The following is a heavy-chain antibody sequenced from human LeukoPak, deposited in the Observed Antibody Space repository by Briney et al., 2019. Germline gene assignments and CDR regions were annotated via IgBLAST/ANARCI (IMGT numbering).Heavy chain of an antibody. V-gene: IGHV4-59*01. CDR2: TYNSGST. D-gene: IGHD3-10*01. Sequence: PAETLSLTCTVSGGSISIYYWSWIRQPPGKGLEWLGYTYNSGSTLYNPSLKSRVTIPVDTSRNEFSLRLTSVTAADAAVYYCVRDRELNYWGQGTLVTVSS. CDR3: VRDRELNY. J-gene: IGHJ4*02. CDR1: GGSISIYY.